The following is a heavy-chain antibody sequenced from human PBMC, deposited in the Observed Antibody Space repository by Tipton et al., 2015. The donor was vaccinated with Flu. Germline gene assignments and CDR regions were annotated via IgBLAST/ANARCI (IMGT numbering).Heavy chain of an antibody. CDR3: ARENWELLDYFDY. Sequence: SLRLSCAASGLTFSSYSMNWVRQAPGKGLEWVSSISSSSSYIYYADSVKGRFTIPRDNAKNSLYLQMNSLRAEDTAVYYCARENWELLDYFDYWGQGTLVTVSS. CDR2: ISSSSSYI. D-gene: IGHD1-26*01. CDR1: GLTFSSYS. V-gene: IGHV3-21*01. J-gene: IGHJ4*02.